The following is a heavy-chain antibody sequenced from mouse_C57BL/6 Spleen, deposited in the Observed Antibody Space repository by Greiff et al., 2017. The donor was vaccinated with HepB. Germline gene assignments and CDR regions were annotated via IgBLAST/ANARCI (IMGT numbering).Heavy chain of an antibody. Sequence: QVQLQQSGPELVKPGASVKISCKASGYSFTSYYIHWVKQRPGQGLEWIGWIYPGSGNTKYNEKFKGKATLTADTSSSTAYMQLSSLTSEDSAVYYCAGGYYGYAMDYWGQGTSVTVSS. D-gene: IGHD2-3*01. CDR2: IYPGSGNT. CDR1: GYSFTSYY. J-gene: IGHJ4*01. CDR3: AGGYYGYAMDY. V-gene: IGHV1-66*01.